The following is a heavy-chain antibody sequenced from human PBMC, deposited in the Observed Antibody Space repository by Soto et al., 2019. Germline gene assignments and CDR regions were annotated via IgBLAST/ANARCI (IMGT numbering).Heavy chain of an antibody. CDR2: INHSGST. Sequence: SETLSLTCAVYSGSFRGYYWSCIRQPPGKGLEWIGEINHSGSTNYNPSLKSRVTISVDTSKNQFSLKLSSVTAADTAVYYCAAMVRGVPNWFDPWGQGTLVTVS. V-gene: IGHV4-34*01. CDR1: SGSFRGYY. J-gene: IGHJ5*02. CDR3: AAMVRGVPNWFDP. D-gene: IGHD3-10*01.